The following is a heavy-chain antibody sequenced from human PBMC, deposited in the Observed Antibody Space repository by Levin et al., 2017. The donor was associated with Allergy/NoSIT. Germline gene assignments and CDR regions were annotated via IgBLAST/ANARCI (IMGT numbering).Heavy chain of an antibody. V-gene: IGHV3-30-3*01. J-gene: IGHJ4*02. CDR2: ISYDGSNK. Sequence: GESLKISCAASGFTFSSYAMHWVRQAPGKGLEWVAVISYDGSNKYYADSVKGRFTISRDNSKNTLYLQMNSLRAEDTAVYYCARVPNSSGWVLDYWGQGTLVTVSS. CDR3: ARVPNSSGWVLDY. CDR1: GFTFSSYA. D-gene: IGHD6-19*01.